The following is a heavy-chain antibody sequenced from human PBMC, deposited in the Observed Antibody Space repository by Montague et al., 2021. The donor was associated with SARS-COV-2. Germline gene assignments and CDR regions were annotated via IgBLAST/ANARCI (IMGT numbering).Heavy chain of an antibody. V-gene: IGHV3-30-3*01. CDR2: ISYDGSNK. CDR3: ARDLGGSYVRGMDV. J-gene: IGHJ6*02. CDR1: GFTFSSYA. Sequence: SLRLSCAASGFTFSSYAMHWVRQAPGKGLEWVAVISYDGSNKYYADSVKGRFTISRDNSKNTLYLQMNSLRAEDTAVYYCARDLGGSYVRGMDVWGQGTTVTVSS. D-gene: IGHD1-26*01.